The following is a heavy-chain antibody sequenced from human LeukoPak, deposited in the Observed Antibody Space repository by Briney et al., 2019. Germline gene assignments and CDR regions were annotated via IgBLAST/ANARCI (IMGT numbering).Heavy chain of an antibody. CDR2: ISADGGST. Sequence: GGSLRLSCVASGLTFDDSAMHWVRQAPGKGLEWVSLISADGGSTFSADSVKGRFSISRDNSKNSLYLQMNSLRSEDTAMYYCAKESGKFDYWGQGTLVAVSS. CDR3: AKESGKFDY. V-gene: IGHV3-43*02. CDR1: GLTFDDSA. J-gene: IGHJ4*02.